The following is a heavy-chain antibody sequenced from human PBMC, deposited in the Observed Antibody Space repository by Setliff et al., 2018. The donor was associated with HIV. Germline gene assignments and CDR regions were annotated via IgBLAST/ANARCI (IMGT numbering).Heavy chain of an antibody. CDR1: GYTFTPYG. CDR3: ARDGYYYDSSGHLAYYFDY. V-gene: IGHV7-4-1*02. Sequence: ASVTVSCLPSGYTFTPYGMSWVRQAPGQGLEWMGWINTYTGNPTYAQDFTGRFVFSLDTPVSTVYLQISSLKAEDIAVYYCARDGYYYDSSGHLAYYFDYWGQGTLVTVSS. J-gene: IGHJ4*02. D-gene: IGHD3-22*01. CDR2: INTYTGNP.